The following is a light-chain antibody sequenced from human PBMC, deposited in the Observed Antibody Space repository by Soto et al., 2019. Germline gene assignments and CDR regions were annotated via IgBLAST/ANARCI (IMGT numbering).Light chain of an antibody. CDR2: GAS. CDR1: QSFSSGY. Sequence: EIVLTQSPGTLSLSPGERATLSCRASQSFSSGYLGWYHQKPGQAPRLLIYGASRRATGIPDRFSGSGYGTDFTLTISRLEPEDFGVYYCQQYGGSFPWTFGQGTKLEIK. CDR3: QQYGGSFPWT. V-gene: IGKV3-20*01. J-gene: IGKJ2*02.